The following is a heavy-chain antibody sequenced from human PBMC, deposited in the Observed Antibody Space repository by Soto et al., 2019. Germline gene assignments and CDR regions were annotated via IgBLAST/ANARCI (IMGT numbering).Heavy chain of an antibody. CDR1: GGSISSSNW. D-gene: IGHD5-12*01. Sequence: HVQQQESGPGLVKPLGILSLTCDVSGGSISSSNWWAWVRQSSGKGLEWIGEIYQSGATKYNPSLESRITISVDKSQKQFSLKLTSVTAADTAFYYCASGYGGYDYSVDYWGQGTLVTVSS. V-gene: IGHV4-4*02. CDR2: IYQSGAT. CDR3: ASGYGGYDYSVDY. J-gene: IGHJ4*02.